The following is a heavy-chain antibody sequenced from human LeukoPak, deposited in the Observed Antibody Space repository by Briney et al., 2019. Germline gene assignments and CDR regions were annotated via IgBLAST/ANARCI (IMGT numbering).Heavy chain of an antibody. CDR1: GFTFSSYA. J-gene: IGHJ6*03. V-gene: IGHV3-23*01. Sequence: PGGSLRLSCAASGFTFSSYAMSWVRQAPGKGLEWVSAISGSGGSTYYADSVEGRFTISRDNSKNTLYLQMNSLRAEDTAVYYCAKGGGYVTYYYMDVWGKGTTVTVSS. D-gene: IGHD5-12*01. CDR3: AKGGGYVTYYYMDV. CDR2: ISGSGGST.